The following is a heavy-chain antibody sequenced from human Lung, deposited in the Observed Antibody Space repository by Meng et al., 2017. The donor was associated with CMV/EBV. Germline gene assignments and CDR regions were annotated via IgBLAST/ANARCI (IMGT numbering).Heavy chain of an antibody. CDR1: GFTFGAYG. D-gene: IGHD6-13*01. Sequence: GGSLRLSCAASGFTFGAYGMNWVRQAPGKGLEWVSFISTSGSYIYYADSVKGRFTISRDNAKNSLSLQMNSLSAEDTAVYYCARGGSSWYYLDYWGHGTLVTVAS. CDR3: ARGGSSWYYLDY. V-gene: IGHV3-21*01. J-gene: IGHJ4*01. CDR2: ISTSGSYI.